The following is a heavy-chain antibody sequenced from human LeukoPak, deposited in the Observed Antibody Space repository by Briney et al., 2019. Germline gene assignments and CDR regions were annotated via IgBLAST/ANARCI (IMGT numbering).Heavy chain of an antibody. CDR1: GGSFSGYY. D-gene: IGHD3-10*01. CDR2: INHSGST. Sequence: ASETLSLTCAVYGGSFSGYYWSWIRQPPGKGLEWIGEINHSGSTNYNPSLKSRVTISVDTSKNQFSLKLSSVTAADTAVYYCARERSRGLDPWGQGTLVTVSS. J-gene: IGHJ5*02. V-gene: IGHV4-34*01. CDR3: ARERSRGLDP.